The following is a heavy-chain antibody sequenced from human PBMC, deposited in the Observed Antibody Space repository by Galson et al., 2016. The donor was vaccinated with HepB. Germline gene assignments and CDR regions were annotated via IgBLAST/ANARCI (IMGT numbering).Heavy chain of an antibody. CDR2: IDYTGTT. J-gene: IGHJ4*02. D-gene: IGHD3-10*01. CDR3: ARVDYYGSGGTFEY. Sequence: SETLSLTCTVSGDSIGTYSWSWIRRPPGMGLEWFGYIDYTGTTYYNPSLKSRLTMSIDASKNQFSLKLTSVTAADTAVYYCARVDYYGSGGTFEYWGQGTLVSVSS. V-gene: IGHV4-59*08. CDR1: GDSIGTYS.